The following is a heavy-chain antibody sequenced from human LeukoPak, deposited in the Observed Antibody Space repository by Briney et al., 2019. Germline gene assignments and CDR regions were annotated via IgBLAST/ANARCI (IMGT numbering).Heavy chain of an antibody. CDR1: GYTFSSYG. CDR3: ARDGDYVVDY. CDR2: INSYNGDT. V-gene: IGHV1-18*01. Sequence: ASVKVSCKAFGYTFSSYGISWVRQAPGQGLEWMGWINSYNGDTQYAQNLQGRVNMTTDTSTSTAYMELRSLRSDDTAVYYCARDGDYVVDYWGQGTLVTVSS. J-gene: IGHJ4*02. D-gene: IGHD4-17*01.